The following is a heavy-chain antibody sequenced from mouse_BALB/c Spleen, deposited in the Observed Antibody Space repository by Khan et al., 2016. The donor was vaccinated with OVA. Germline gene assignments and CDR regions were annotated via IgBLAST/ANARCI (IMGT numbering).Heavy chain of an antibody. CDR2: IYPGNGNT. D-gene: IGHD2-4*01. Sequence: QVQLQQSGPDLVKPGASVKISCKASGYTFTTYYLHWVKQRPGQGLEWIGWIYPGNGNTKYNEKFKDKATLTADKSSSTAYMQVSGLTSEDSAVYFCARDDYVVGDTMDYWGQGSSITVSS. J-gene: IGHJ4*01. CDR1: GYTFTTYY. V-gene: IGHV1S56*01. CDR3: ARDDYVVGDTMDY.